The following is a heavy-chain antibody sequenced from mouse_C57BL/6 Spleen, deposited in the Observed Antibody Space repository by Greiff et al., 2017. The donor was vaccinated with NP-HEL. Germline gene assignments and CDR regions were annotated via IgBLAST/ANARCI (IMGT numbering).Heavy chain of an antibody. CDR1: GYAFRSYW. V-gene: IGHV1-80*01. D-gene: IGHD1-1*01. Sequence: QVQLKQSGAELVKPGASVKISCKASGYAFRSYWMNWVTQRPGKGLEWIGQISPGDGDPNYNGKFKGKATLTADKSSSTAYMQLSSLTSEDSAVYFCARGPYYYGSSYWYFDVWGTGTTVTVSS. CDR2: ISPGDGDP. CDR3: ARGPYYYGSSYWYFDV. J-gene: IGHJ1*03.